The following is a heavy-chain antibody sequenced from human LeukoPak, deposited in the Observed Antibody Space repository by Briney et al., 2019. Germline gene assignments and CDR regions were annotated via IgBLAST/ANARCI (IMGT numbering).Heavy chain of an antibody. CDR1: GGSISSYY. V-gene: IGHV4-59*01. CDR2: IYYSGST. J-gene: IGHJ4*02. CDR3: ASLAGGDGSNLGAYFDY. D-gene: IGHD5-24*01. Sequence: SETLSLTCTVSGGSISSYYWSWIRQPPGKGLEWIGYIYYSGSTNYNPSLKSRVTISVDTSKNQFSLKLSSVTAAATAVYYCASLAGGDGSNLGAYFDYWGQGTLVTVSS.